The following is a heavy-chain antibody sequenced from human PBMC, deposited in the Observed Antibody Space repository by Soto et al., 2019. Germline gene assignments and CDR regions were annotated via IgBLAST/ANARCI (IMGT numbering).Heavy chain of an antibody. Sequence: EVQLLESGGGLVQPGGSLRLSCAASGFTFSSYAMSWVRQAPGKGLEWVSAISGSGGSTYYADSVKGRFTISRDNSKNTLYLQMNSLRAEDTAVYYCAKVRTWYYDILTGYYKGGLLDYWGQGTLVTVSS. CDR3: AKVRTWYYDILTGYYKGGLLDY. CDR1: GFTFSSYA. D-gene: IGHD3-9*01. J-gene: IGHJ4*02. V-gene: IGHV3-23*01. CDR2: ISGSGGST.